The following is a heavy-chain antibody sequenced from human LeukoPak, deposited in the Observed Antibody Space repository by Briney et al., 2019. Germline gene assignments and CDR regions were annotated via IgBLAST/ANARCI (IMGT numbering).Heavy chain of an antibody. CDR2: IKSKTDGGTT. D-gene: IGHD3-10*01. J-gene: IGHJ5*01. Sequence: GGSLRLSCAASGSTFSNAWMSWVRQAPGKGLEWVGRIKSKTDGGTTDYAAPVKQRFTISRHDSKNTLSLQMNSLKTEDTAVYYCATDRGVRDSWGQGTLVTVSS. CDR1: GSTFSNAW. CDR3: ATDRGVRDS. V-gene: IGHV3-15*01.